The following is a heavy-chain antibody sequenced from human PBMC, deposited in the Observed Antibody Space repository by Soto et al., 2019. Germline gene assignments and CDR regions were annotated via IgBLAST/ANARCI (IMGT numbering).Heavy chain of an antibody. CDR3: ARARGVIPHYYYYGMDV. Sequence: QVQLVQSGAEVKKPGSSVKVSCKASGGTFSSYAISWVRQAPGQGLEWMGGIIPIFGTANYAQKFQGRVTITADESTSTAYRELSSMRSEDTVVYYCARARGVIPHYYYYGMDVWGQGATVTVSS. J-gene: IGHJ6*02. D-gene: IGHD3-10*01. CDR2: IIPIFGTA. CDR1: GGTFSSYA. V-gene: IGHV1-69*01.